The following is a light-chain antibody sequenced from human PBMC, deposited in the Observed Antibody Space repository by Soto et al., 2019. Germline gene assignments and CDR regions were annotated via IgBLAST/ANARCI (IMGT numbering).Light chain of an antibody. CDR1: ENVASNY. Sequence: IVLTQSPGTLSLSPGERATLSCRASENVASNYLAWYQQKPGQAPRLLIFDASSRATDIPDRFSGSGSGTDFTLIISRLEPEAFAVYHCQQYAISPWTFGQGTKVEV. CDR3: QQYAISPWT. CDR2: DAS. J-gene: IGKJ1*01. V-gene: IGKV3-20*01.